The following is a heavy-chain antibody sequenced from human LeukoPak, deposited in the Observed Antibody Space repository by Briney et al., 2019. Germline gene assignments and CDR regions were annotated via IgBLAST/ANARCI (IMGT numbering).Heavy chain of an antibody. CDR1: GGSFSGYY. Sequence: SETLSLTCAVCGGSFSGYYWSWIRQPPGRGLEWIGEINHSGSTNYNPSLKSRVTISVDTSKNQFSLKLSSVTAADTAVYYCARGRRVFGSSWYWFDPWGQGTLVTVSS. CDR2: INHSGST. CDR3: ARGRRVFGSSWYWFDP. D-gene: IGHD6-13*01. J-gene: IGHJ5*02. V-gene: IGHV4-34*01.